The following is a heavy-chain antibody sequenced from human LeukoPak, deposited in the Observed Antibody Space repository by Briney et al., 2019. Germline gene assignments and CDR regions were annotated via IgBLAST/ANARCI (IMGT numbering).Heavy chain of an antibody. D-gene: IGHD6-13*01. CDR1: GGTFSSYD. V-gene: IGHV1-8*02. CDR2: MNPNSGNT. Sequence: GASVKVSCKASGGTFSSYDINWVRQATGQGLQWMGWMNPNSGNTGYAQKFQGRVTMTRNTSISTAYMELSSLRSDDTAVYYCGRGGYSSSWYWFDPWGQGTLVTVSS. CDR3: GRGGYSSSWYWFDP. J-gene: IGHJ5*02.